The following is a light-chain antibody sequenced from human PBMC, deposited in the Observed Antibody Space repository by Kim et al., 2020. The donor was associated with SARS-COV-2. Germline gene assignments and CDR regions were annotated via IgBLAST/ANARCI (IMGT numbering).Light chain of an antibody. CDR2: WAS. V-gene: IGKV4-1*01. Sequence: ATVNCKFSHSVLYDSYNKNCLAWYQQKPGPAPMLLIYWASIRESGVSDRFIGSGSETDFTLSISSLQAEDVAVYYCQQYYSTPPSFGQGTKLEI. CDR3: QQYYSTPPS. J-gene: IGKJ2*03. CDR1: HSVLYDSYNKNC.